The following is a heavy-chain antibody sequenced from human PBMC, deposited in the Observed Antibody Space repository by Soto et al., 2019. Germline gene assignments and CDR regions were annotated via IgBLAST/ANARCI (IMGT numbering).Heavy chain of an antibody. CDR1: GGSISSSSYY. CDR3: ARQGGIAVAGRDYYYYYGMDV. D-gene: IGHD6-19*01. V-gene: IGHV4-39*01. CDR2: IYYSGST. Sequence: SETLSLTCTVSGGSISSSSYYWGWIRQPPGKGLEWIGSIYYSGSTYYNPSLKGRVTISVDTSKNQFSLKLSSVTAADTAVYYCARQGGIAVAGRDYYYYYGMDVWGQGTTVTVSS. J-gene: IGHJ6*02.